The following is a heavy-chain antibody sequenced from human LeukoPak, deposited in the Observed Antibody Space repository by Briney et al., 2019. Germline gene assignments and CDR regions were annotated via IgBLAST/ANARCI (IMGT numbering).Heavy chain of an antibody. Sequence: MPAETLCLTCTVSGGSVSTSDYSWGWIRQTPGKGLEWIGDIFHNGKTNYDPSLKGRVTITIDTSNNQFSLRLPSVTAADTAGYYCARSFDSWGQGTLVTVSS. V-gene: IGHV4-61*08. CDR3: ARSFDS. J-gene: IGHJ4*02. CDR1: GGSVSTSDYS. CDR2: IFHNGKT.